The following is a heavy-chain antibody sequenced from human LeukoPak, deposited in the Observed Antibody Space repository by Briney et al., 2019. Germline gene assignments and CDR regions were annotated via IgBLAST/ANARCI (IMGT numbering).Heavy chain of an antibody. V-gene: IGHV3-15*01. CDR2: IYRSSNGETT. CDR3: TTYSSGSCLF. D-gene: IGHD6-19*01. J-gene: IGHJ4*02. CDR1: GITFSNAW. Sequence: SGGSLRLSCAASGITFSNAWMTRVRQAPGKGLEWVGRIYRSSNGETTDYGAPVKGRFTMSRDDSKNTLYLQMNSLKTEDTAVYYCTTYSSGSCLFWGQGTLVTVSS.